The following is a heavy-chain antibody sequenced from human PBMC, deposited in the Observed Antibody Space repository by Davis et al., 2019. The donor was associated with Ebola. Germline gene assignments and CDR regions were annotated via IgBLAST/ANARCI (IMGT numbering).Heavy chain of an antibody. CDR1: GFSFSTYA. Sequence: GGSLRLSCAASGFSFSTYAMSWVRQAPGKGLEWVSAISGSGDRTYYADSVKGRFSISRDNSKNTVYLQMNSLRAEDTDVYYCARVRSRSSSLRLDYYGMDVWGQGTTVTVSS. V-gene: IGHV3-23*01. CDR3: ARVRSRSSSLRLDYYGMDV. CDR2: ISGSGDRT. J-gene: IGHJ6*02. D-gene: IGHD6-6*01.